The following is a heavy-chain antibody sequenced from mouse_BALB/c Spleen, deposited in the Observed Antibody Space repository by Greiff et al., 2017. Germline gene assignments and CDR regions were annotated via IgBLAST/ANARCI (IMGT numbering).Heavy chain of an antibody. Sequence: EVKVVESGPSLVKPSQTLSLTCSVTGDSITSGYWNWIRKFPGNKLEYMGYISYSGSTYYNPSLKSRISITRDTSKNQYYLQLNSVTTEDTATYYCARSDMITAHYYAMDYWGQGTSVTVSS. CDR3: ARSDMITAHYYAMDY. D-gene: IGHD2-4*01. J-gene: IGHJ4*01. V-gene: IGHV3-8*02. CDR2: ISYSGST. CDR1: GDSITSGY.